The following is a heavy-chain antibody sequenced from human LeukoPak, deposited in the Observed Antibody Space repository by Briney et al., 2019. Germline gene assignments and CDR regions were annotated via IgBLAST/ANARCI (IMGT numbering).Heavy chain of an antibody. CDR1: GFTFGDYA. D-gene: IGHD1-26*01. Sequence: PGRSLRLSCAASGFTFGDYAMSWVRQAPGKGLEWVSLIRSKAYGGTPEYAASVKDRFTISRDDSKIIAYPQMSSLKTEDTAVYYCTRVAITLVGSYDHYFDYWGQGTLVTVSS. CDR2: IRSKAYGGTP. J-gene: IGHJ4*02. V-gene: IGHV3-49*04. CDR3: TRVAITLVGSYDHYFDY.